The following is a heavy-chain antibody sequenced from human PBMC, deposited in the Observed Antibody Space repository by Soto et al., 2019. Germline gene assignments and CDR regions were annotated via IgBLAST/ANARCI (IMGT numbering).Heavy chain of an antibody. CDR2: MNPNSGNT. Sequence: QVQLVQSGAEVKKPGASVKVSCKASGYTFTSYDINWVRQATGQGLEWMGWMNPNSGNTGYAQKFQGRVTMTRNTSLSTAYMELRSLRSEDTAVYYCARGRARVRDGYKLDGFDIWGQGTMVTVSS. V-gene: IGHV1-8*01. CDR1: GYTFTSYD. J-gene: IGHJ3*02. CDR3: ARGRARVRDGYKLDGFDI. D-gene: IGHD5-12*01.